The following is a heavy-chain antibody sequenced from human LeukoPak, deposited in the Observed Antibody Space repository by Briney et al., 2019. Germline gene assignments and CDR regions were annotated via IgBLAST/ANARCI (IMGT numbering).Heavy chain of an antibody. J-gene: IGHJ4*02. CDR3: GREHDTLTGFSFDS. CDR2: INAGNGNT. V-gene: IGHV1-3*01. Sequence: GASVKVSCKASGYTFTSYAMHWVRQAPGQRLEWMGWINAGNGNTKYSQKFQGRVTITRDTSASTAYMELSSLRSEDTAVYYCGREHDTLTGFSFDSWGQGTLVTVSS. D-gene: IGHD3-9*01. CDR1: GYTFTSYA.